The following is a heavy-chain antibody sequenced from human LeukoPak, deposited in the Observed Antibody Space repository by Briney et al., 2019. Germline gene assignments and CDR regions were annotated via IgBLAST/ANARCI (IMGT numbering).Heavy chain of an antibody. J-gene: IGHJ4*02. CDR2: ISAYNGNT. D-gene: IGHD3-9*01. V-gene: IGHV1-18*01. CDR3: ARGTLGYFDWLLSRTLGFDY. Sequence: ASVTVSCKASGYTFTIYGISWVRQAPGQGLEWMGWISAYNGNTNYAQKLQGRVTITTDTSTSTAYMELRSLRSDDTAVYYCARGTLGYFDWLLSRTLGFDYWGQGTLVTVSS. CDR1: GYTFTIYG.